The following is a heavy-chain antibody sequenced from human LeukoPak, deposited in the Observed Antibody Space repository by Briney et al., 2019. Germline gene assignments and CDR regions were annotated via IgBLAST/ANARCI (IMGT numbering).Heavy chain of an antibody. Sequence: SETLSLTCAVYGGSFSGYYWSRIRQPPGKGLEWIGEINHSGSTNYNPSLKSRVTISVDTSKNQFSLKVSSVTAADTAVYYCARGLFHSSGLPYAMDVWGQGTTVTVSS. V-gene: IGHV4-34*01. CDR3: ARGLFHSSGLPYAMDV. CDR2: INHSGST. J-gene: IGHJ6*02. CDR1: GGSFSGYY. D-gene: IGHD3-22*01.